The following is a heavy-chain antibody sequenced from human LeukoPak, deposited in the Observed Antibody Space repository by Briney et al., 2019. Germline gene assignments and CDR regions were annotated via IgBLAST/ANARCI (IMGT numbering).Heavy chain of an antibody. J-gene: IGHJ4*02. V-gene: IGHV3-23*01. CDR1: GFTFSSYA. CDR3: ARDRQSLLYDY. Sequence: PGGSLTLSCAASGFTFSSYAMSWVRQAPGEGLEWVSVISGSGGTSYYADSVKGRFTISRDNAKNSLYLQMNSLRAEDTAVYYCARDRQSLLYDYWGQGTLVTVSS. CDR2: ISGSGGTS. D-gene: IGHD3-10*01.